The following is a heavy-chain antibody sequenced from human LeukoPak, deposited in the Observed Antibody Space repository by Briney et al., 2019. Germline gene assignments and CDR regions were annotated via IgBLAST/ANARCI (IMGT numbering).Heavy chain of an antibody. Sequence: SETLSLTCTVSGGSISSYYWSWIRQPAGKGLEWIGRIYTSGITNYNPYLTSRVTLSVDTSKTQFSLKLSSVTAAHTAVYYCARDYGDYYYFDYWGQGTLVTVSS. J-gene: IGHJ4*02. V-gene: IGHV4-4*07. CDR2: IYTSGIT. D-gene: IGHD4-17*01. CDR3: ARDYGDYYYFDY. CDR1: GGSISSYY.